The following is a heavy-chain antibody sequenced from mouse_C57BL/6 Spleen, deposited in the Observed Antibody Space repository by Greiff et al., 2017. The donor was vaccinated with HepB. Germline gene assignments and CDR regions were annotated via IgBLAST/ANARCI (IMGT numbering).Heavy chain of an antibody. Sequence: DVQLVESGGGLVQPGGSLSLSCAASGFTFTDYYMSWVRQPPGKALEWLGFIRNKANGYTTEYSASVKGRFTISRDNSQSILYLQMNALRAEDSATYYCARFYDGYYWYFDVWGTGTTVTVSS. CDR3: ARFYDGYYWYFDV. CDR1: GFTFTDYY. D-gene: IGHD2-3*01. V-gene: IGHV7-3*01. CDR2: IRNKANGYTT. J-gene: IGHJ1*03.